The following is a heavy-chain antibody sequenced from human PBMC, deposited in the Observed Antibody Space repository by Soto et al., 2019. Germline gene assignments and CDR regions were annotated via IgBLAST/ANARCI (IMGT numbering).Heavy chain of an antibody. D-gene: IGHD4-17*01. Sequence: PSETLSLTCTVSGGSISSSSYYWGWIRQPPGKGLEWIGSIYYSGSTYYNPSLKSLVTISVDTSKNQFSLKLSSVTAADTAVYYCARGSLTVPYYWGQGTLVNVSS. CDR1: GGSISSSSYY. CDR3: ARGSLTVPYY. V-gene: IGHV4-39*01. J-gene: IGHJ4*02. CDR2: IYYSGST.